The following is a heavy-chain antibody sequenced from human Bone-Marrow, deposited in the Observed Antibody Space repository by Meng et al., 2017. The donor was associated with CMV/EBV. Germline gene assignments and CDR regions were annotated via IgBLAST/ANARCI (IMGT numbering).Heavy chain of an antibody. CDR2: IYYSGST. V-gene: IGHV4-39*01. Sequence: ISSSSYYWGWIRQPPGKGLEWIGSIYYSGSTYYNPSLKSRVTISVDTSKNQFSLKLSSVTAADTAVYYCARLNMLGWFGELLSYYFDYWGQGTLVTVSS. CDR1: ISSSSYY. CDR3: ARLNMLGWFGELLSYYFDY. J-gene: IGHJ4*02. D-gene: IGHD3-10*01.